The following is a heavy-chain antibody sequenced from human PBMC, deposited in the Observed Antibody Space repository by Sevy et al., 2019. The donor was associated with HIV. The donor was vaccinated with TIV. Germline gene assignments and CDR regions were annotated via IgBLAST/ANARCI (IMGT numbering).Heavy chain of an antibody. CDR1: GFTFSTYS. Sequence: GGCLRLSCAASGFTFSTYSMNWVRQAPGKGLEWVSSISSDSYYIYYADSVKGRFTISRDNAKNSLYLQMNSLRAEDTAVYYCARATRTEALDAFDIWGQGTMVTVSS. CDR3: ARATRTEALDAFDI. J-gene: IGHJ3*02. V-gene: IGHV3-21*01. CDR2: ISSDSYYI.